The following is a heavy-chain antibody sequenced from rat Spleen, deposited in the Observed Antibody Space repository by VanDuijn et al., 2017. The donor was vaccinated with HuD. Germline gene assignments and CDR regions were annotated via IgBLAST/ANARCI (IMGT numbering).Heavy chain of an antibody. CDR1: GFTFSDYY. V-gene: IGHV5-22*01. CDR3: TTDKALYYYSAPYYFDY. J-gene: IGHJ2*01. D-gene: IGHD1-1*01. CDR2: ISYEGSST. Sequence: EVQLVESGGGLVQPGRSMKLSCAASGFTFSDYYMAWVRQAPKKGLEWVASISYEGSSTYYGDSVKGRFTISRDNAKSTLYLQMNSLRSEDTATYYCTTDKALYYYSAPYYFDYWGQGVMVTVSS.